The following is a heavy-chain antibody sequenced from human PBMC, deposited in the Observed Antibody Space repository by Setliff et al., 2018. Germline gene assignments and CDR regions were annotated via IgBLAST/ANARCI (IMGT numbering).Heavy chain of an antibody. Sequence: SETLSLTCTVYGGSFSNYYWSWIRQPPGKGLEWIGEINHSGSTNYNPSLRSRVTISVDKSKNTMTLQMNSLRPDDTAVYYCAKEITEGLMSGLDFWGQGTLVTVSS. D-gene: IGHD3-16*01. J-gene: IGHJ4*02. V-gene: IGHV4-34*01. CDR2: INHSGST. CDR3: AKEITEGLMSGLDF. CDR1: GGSFSNYY.